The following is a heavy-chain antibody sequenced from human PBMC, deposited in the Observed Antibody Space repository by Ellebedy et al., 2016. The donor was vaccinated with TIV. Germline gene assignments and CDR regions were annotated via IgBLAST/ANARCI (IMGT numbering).Heavy chain of an antibody. D-gene: IGHD2-21*01. CDR3: ARGLRDVVHFSSWFDP. CDR1: DGSITSGDYY. J-gene: IGHJ5*02. V-gene: IGHV4-30-4*01. CDR2: IHHSQTT. Sequence: MPSETLSLTCTFSDGSITSGDYYWNWIRQSPGGGLEWIGYIHHSQTTNYNPSLKSRLTISLEPSKNQFSLRLTSVTAADTAVYYCARGLRDVVHFSSWFDPWGQGTLVTVSS.